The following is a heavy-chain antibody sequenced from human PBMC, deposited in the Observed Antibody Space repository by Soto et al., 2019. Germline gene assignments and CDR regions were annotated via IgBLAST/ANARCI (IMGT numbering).Heavy chain of an antibody. V-gene: IGHV3-23*01. CDR3: AKDLIRITMIVVVIGHAFDI. Sequence: GGSLRLSCAASGFTFSSYAMSWFRQAPGKGLEWVSAISGSGGSTYYADSVKGRFTISRDNSKNTLYLQMNSLRAEDTAVYYCAKDLIRITMIVVVIGHAFDIWGQGTMVTVSS. CDR1: GFTFSSYA. D-gene: IGHD3-22*01. CDR2: ISGSGGST. J-gene: IGHJ3*02.